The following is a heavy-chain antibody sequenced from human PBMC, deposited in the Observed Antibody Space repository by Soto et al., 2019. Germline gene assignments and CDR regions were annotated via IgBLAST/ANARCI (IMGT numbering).Heavy chain of an antibody. J-gene: IGHJ4*02. CDR1: GFTFSSYA. Sequence: QVQLVESGGGVVQPGRSLRLSCAASGFTFSSYAMHWVCQAPGKGLEWVAVISYDGSNKYYADSVKGRFTISRDNSKNTLYLQMNSLRAEDTAVYYCARRDYGGNLDYWGQGTLVTVSS. D-gene: IGHD4-17*01. CDR3: ARRDYGGNLDY. V-gene: IGHV3-30-3*01. CDR2: ISYDGSNK.